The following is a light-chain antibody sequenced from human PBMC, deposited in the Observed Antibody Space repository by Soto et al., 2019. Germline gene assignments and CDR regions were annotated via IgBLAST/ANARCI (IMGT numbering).Light chain of an antibody. Sequence: HSALTQPASVSGSPGQSITISCTGTSSDVGGYNYVSWYQHHPGKAPKLMIYEVSNRPSGVSNRFSGSKSGNTASLTISGLQAEDEADYYCSSYTSSSTLAVFGGGTKVTVL. CDR1: SSDVGGYNY. V-gene: IGLV2-14*01. CDR2: EVS. CDR3: SSYTSSSTLAV. J-gene: IGLJ3*02.